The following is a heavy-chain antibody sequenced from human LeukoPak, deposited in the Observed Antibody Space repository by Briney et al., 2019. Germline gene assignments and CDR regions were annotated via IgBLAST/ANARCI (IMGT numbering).Heavy chain of an antibody. V-gene: IGHV3-7*01. CDR2: IKQDGGEK. Sequence: GGSLRLSCTASRFTFSNYWMTWVRQAPGKGLEWVANIKQDGGEKYYVDSVKGRFTISRDNAKNSLYLQMNSLRAEDTAVYYCARARGSYSHDYWGQGTLVTVSS. D-gene: IGHD1-26*01. J-gene: IGHJ4*02. CDR3: ARARGSYSHDY. CDR1: RFTFSNYW.